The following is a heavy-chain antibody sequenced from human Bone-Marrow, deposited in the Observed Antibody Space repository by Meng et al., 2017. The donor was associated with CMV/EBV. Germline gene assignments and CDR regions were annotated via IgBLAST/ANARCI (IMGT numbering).Heavy chain of an antibody. J-gene: IGHJ6*02. V-gene: IGHV3-21*01. CDR1: GFTFSSYS. D-gene: IGHD6-13*01. CDR3: AVMTPAAAYYYYGMDV. Sequence: GGSLRLSCAASGFTFSSYSMNWVRQAPGKGLEWVSSISSSSSYIYYADSVKGRFTISRDNAKNSLYLQMNSLRAGDTAVYDCAVMTPAAAYYYYGMDVWGQGTTVTVSS. CDR2: ISSSSSYI.